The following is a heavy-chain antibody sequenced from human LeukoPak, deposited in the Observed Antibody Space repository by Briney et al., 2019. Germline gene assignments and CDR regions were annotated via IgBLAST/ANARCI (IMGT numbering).Heavy chain of an antibody. CDR3: ARDHTSYYYYYMDV. D-gene: IGHD2-2*02. V-gene: IGHV3-7*01. CDR2: IKQDGSEK. Sequence: GGSLRLSCAASGFTFSSYWMSWVRQAPGKGLEWVANIKQDGSEKYYVDSVKGRFTISRDNAKNTLYLQMNSLRAEDTAVYYCARDHTSYYYYYMDVWGKGTTVTVSS. J-gene: IGHJ6*03. CDR1: GFTFSSYW.